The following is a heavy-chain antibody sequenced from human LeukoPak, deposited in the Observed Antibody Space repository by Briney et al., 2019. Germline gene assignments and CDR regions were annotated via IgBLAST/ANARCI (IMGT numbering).Heavy chain of an antibody. CDR1: GGSISSYY. Sequence: PSETLSLTCTVSGGSISSYYWSWIRQPPGKGLEWIGYIYYSGSTNYNPSLKSRVTISVDTSKKQFSLKLSSVTAADTAVYYCARGPITMVRGVIITPFDYWGQGTLVTVSS. CDR3: ARGPITMVRGVIITPFDY. V-gene: IGHV4-59*01. CDR2: IYYSGST. J-gene: IGHJ4*02. D-gene: IGHD3-10*01.